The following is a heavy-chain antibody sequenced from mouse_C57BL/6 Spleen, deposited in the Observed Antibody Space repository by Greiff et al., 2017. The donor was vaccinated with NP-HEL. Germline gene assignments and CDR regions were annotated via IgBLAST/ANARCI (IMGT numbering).Heavy chain of an antibody. CDR2: INPNNGGT. D-gene: IGHD1-1*01. J-gene: IGHJ2*01. Sequence: EVQLQQSGPELVKPGASVKISCKASGYTFTDYYMNWVKQSHGKSLEWIGDINPNNGGTSYNQKFKGKATLTVDKSSSTAYMELRSRTSEDSAVYYCARSTTVVAGGFDYWGQGTTLTVSS. CDR1: GYTFTDYY. V-gene: IGHV1-26*01. CDR3: ARSTTVVAGGFDY.